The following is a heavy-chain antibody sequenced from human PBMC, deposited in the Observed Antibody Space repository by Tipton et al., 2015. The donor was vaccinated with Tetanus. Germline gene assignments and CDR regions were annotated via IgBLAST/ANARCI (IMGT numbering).Heavy chain of an antibody. CDR2: IYYSGST. CDR3: ASGGGYCSSTSCQKFDY. D-gene: IGHD2-2*01. Sequence: LRLSCTVSGGSISSYYWSWIRQPPGKGLEWIGYIYYSGSTNYNPSLKSRVTISVDTSKNQFSLKQSSVTAADTAVYYCASGGGYCSSTSCQKFDYWGQGTLVTVSS. CDR1: GGSISSYY. J-gene: IGHJ4*02. V-gene: IGHV4-59*01.